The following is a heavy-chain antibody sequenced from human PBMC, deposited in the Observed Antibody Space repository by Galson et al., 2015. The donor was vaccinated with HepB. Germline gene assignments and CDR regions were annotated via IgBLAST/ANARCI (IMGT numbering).Heavy chain of an antibody. V-gene: IGHV3-33*01. CDR1: GFTFSYFA. D-gene: IGHD2-15*01. CDR3: ARDTLGYCSGGTCPSYYYYGMNV. J-gene: IGHJ6*02. CDR2: IWYDGSNK. Sequence: SLRLSCAASGFTFSYFAMHWVRQAPGRGLEWVAVIWYDGSNKYYADSVKGRFTISRDNSKNTLYLQMHSLRAEDTAVYYCARDTLGYCSGGTCPSYYYYGMNVGGQGTTVTVSS.